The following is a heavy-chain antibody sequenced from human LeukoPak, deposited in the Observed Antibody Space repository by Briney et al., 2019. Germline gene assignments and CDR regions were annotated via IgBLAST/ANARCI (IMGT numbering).Heavy chain of an antibody. J-gene: IGHJ5*02. CDR1: GFTFHIYG. CDR3: ARGQYSGPDITSNWFDP. V-gene: IGHV3-30*02. D-gene: IGHD5-12*01. CDR2: IRFDGSNQ. Sequence: GGSLRLSCAASGFTFHIYGMHWVRQAPGKGLEWVSFIRFDGSNQYYADSVKGRFTISRDNSKNTLYLQMNSLRAEDTGVYYCARGQYSGPDITSNWFDPWGQGTLVTVSS.